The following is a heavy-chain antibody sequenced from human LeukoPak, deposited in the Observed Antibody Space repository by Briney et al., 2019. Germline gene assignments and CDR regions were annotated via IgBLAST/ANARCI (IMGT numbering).Heavy chain of an antibody. Sequence: SETLSLTCTVSGGSISSYYWSWIRQPPGKGLEWIGYIYYSGSTNYNPSLKSRVTISVDTSKNQFSPKLSSVTAADTAVYYCARGAGSSGPLDYWGQGTLVTVSS. J-gene: IGHJ4*02. CDR2: IYYSGST. V-gene: IGHV4-59*01. CDR3: ARGAGSSGPLDY. D-gene: IGHD6-19*01. CDR1: GGSISSYY.